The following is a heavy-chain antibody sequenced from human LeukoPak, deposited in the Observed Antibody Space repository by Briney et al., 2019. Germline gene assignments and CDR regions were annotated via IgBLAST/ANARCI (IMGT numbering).Heavy chain of an antibody. CDR2: IYSGGST. CDR1: EFSVGSNY. J-gene: IGHJ3*02. D-gene: IGHD3-3*01. V-gene: IGHV3-66*01. CDR3: ASEAPLWRSGTPREAFDI. Sequence: GGSLRLSCAASEFSVGSNYMTWVRQAPGKGLEWVSLIYSGGSTYYADSVKGRFTISRDNSKNTLYLQMNSLRADDTAVYYCASEAPLWRSGTPREAFDIWGQGTMVIVSS.